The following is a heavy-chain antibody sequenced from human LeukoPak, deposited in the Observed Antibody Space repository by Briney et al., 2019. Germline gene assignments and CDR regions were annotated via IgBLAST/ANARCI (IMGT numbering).Heavy chain of an antibody. CDR1: GFTFSNYW. D-gene: IGHD3-22*01. Sequence: GGSLRLSCEGSGFTFSNYWMGWVRQAPGKGLQWVANIKTDGSEKYYVDSVKGRFTISRDNAKNSLYLQMNSLRAEDAAVYYCATYSSLNRREFQYWGQGTLLTVSS. V-gene: IGHV3-7*01. CDR2: IKTDGSEK. J-gene: IGHJ1*01. CDR3: ATYSSLNRREFQY.